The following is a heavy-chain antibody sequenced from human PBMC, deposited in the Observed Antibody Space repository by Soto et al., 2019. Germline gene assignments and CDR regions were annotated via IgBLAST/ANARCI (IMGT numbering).Heavy chain of an antibody. D-gene: IGHD6-19*01. CDR3: VKPDGWN. CDR1: GVPVSSYA. V-gene: IGHV3-64D*08. J-gene: IGHJ4*02. Sequence: PAWSLGLACSPSGVPVSSYAMHWVLQATGKGLEYVSAISSNGGSAYYADSVKGRFTISRDNSKNTLYLQMSSLRAEDTAVWYRVKPDGWNWGKRSLVP. CDR2: ISSNGGSA.